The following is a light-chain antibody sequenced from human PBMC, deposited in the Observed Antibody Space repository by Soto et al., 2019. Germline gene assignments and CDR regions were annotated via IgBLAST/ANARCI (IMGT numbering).Light chain of an antibody. J-gene: IGKJ4*01. CDR3: QQYDNLFLT. V-gene: IGKV1-33*01. CDR1: QDISDY. CDR2: DAS. Sequence: DIQMTQSPSSLSASVGDRVTITCQASQDISDYLNWYQQKPGKAPKLLIYDASNLETGVPSRFSGSGSGTHFTFSISSLQPEDIATYYCQQYDNLFLTFGGGTKVEIK.